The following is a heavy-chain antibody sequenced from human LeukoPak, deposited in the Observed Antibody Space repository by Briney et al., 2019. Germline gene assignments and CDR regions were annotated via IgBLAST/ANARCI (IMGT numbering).Heavy chain of an antibody. D-gene: IGHD3-22*01. CDR1: GFTFSSYA. V-gene: IGHV3-23*01. Sequence: GGSLRLSCVASGFTFSSYAMSWVRQAPGKGLEWVSAISGSGGSTYYADSVKGRFTISRDNSKNTLYLQMNSLRAEDTAVYYCAKGAFTMIVVVANFDYWGQGTLVTVSS. CDR2: ISGSGGST. CDR3: AKGAFTMIVVVANFDY. J-gene: IGHJ4*02.